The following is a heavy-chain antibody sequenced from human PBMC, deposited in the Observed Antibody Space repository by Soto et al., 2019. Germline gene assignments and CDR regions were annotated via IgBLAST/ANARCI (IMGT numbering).Heavy chain of an antibody. CDR1: GGSFSGYY. D-gene: IGHD6-13*01. Sequence: SETLSLTCAVYGGSFSGYYWSWIRQPPGKGLEWIGEINHSGSTNYNPSLKSRVTISVDTSKTQFSLKLSSVTAADTAVYYCASRLPQLGTKTPSNWFDPWGQGTLVTVSS. CDR2: INHSGST. CDR3: ASRLPQLGTKTPSNWFDP. J-gene: IGHJ5*02. V-gene: IGHV4-34*01.